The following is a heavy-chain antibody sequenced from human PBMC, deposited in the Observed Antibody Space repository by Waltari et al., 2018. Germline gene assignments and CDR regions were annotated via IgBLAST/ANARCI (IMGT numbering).Heavy chain of an antibody. J-gene: IGHJ4*02. CDR3: TRGFRNPRGKYYFDY. Sequence: EVQLVESGGGLVQPGRSLRLSCTASGFTFGDYAMSWFRQAPGQGLEWVGFIRSKAYGGTTEYAASVKGRFTISRDDSKSIAYLQMNSLKTEDTAVYYCTRGFRNPRGKYYFDYWGQGTLVTVSS. V-gene: IGHV3-49*03. CDR2: IRSKAYGGTT. CDR1: GFTFGDYA. D-gene: IGHD1-1*01.